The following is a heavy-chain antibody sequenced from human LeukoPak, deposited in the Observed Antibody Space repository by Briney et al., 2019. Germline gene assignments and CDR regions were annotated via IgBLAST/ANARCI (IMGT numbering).Heavy chain of an antibody. D-gene: IGHD6-19*01. CDR2: ISSSGSTT. CDR1: GFSLSSYE. V-gene: IGHV3-48*03. CDR3: SLLAVASPQDY. J-gene: IGHJ4*02. Sequence: GGSLRLSCAASGFSLSSYEMHWVRQAPGKGLEWVSDISSSGSTTYYADSVRGRFTTSRDNAKNLLYLQMHSLRAEDTAIYYCSLLAVASPQDYWGQGTLVTVSS.